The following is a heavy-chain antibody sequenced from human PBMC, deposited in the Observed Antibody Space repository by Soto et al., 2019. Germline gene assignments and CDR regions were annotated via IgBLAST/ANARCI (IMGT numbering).Heavy chain of an antibody. Sequence: GGSLRLSCAASGFTFSSYSMNWVRQAPGKGLEWVSYISSSSTIYYADSVKGRFTISRDNAKNSLYLQMNSLRDEDTAVYYCARDMPYYYDSSGPYFDYWGQGTLVTVSS. J-gene: IGHJ4*02. V-gene: IGHV3-48*02. CDR1: GFTFSSYS. CDR3: ARDMPYYYDSSGPYFDY. CDR2: ISSSSTI. D-gene: IGHD3-22*01.